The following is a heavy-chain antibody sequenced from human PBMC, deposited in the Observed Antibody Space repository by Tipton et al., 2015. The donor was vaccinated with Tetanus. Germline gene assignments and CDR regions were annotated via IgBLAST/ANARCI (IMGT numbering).Heavy chain of an antibody. CDR2: ISHDGGYK. CDR1: GFTFSSYG. D-gene: IGHD1-1*01. CDR3: ARRSLTNYGLDV. Sequence: QLVQSGGTVVQPGRSLRLSCEVSGFTFSSYGMHWVRRAPGKELEWVADISHDGGYKYYADSVQGRFTISRDNSKNTLYLQMNSLRAEDTAVYFCARRSLTNYGLDVWGQGTPVTVSS. J-gene: IGHJ6*02. V-gene: IGHV3-30*03.